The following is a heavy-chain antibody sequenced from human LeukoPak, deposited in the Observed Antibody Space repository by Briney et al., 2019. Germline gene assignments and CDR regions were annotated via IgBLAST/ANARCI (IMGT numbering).Heavy chain of an antibody. J-gene: IGHJ4*02. Sequence: SETLSLTCTVSGGSISSSSYYWGWIRQPPGKGLEWIGSIYYSGSTYYNPSLESRVTISVDTSKNQFSLKLSSVTAADTAVYYCARDLGDSSGSRGDYFDYWGQGTLVTVSS. V-gene: IGHV4-39*07. D-gene: IGHD3-22*01. CDR2: IYYSGST. CDR1: GGSISSSSYY. CDR3: ARDLGDSSGSRGDYFDY.